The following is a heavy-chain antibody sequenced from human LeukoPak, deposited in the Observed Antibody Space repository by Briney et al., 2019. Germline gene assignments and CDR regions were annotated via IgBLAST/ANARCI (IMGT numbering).Heavy chain of an antibody. CDR2: ISAYNGNT. J-gene: IGHJ4*02. Sequence: GASVKVSCKASGYTFTSYGISWVRQAPGQGLEWMGWISAYNGNTNYAQKLQGRVTMTTDTSTSTAYMELRSLRSDDTAVYYCARKVRYCSGGSCYSHIDYWGQGTLVTVSS. CDR3: ARKVRYCSGGSCYSHIDY. CDR1: GYTFTSYG. D-gene: IGHD2-15*01. V-gene: IGHV1-18*01.